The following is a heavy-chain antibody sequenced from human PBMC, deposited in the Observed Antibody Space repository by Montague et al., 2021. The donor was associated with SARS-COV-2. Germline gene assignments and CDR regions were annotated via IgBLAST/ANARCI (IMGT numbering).Heavy chain of an antibody. J-gene: IGHJ4*02. CDR3: ASQVPDFWSGIDY. CDR1: GGSISSNY. Sequence: SETLSLTCTVSGGSISSNYWSWIRQPPGKGLEWIGYIYYCGSTNYNPSLKSRVTISVDTSKNQFSLKLSSVTAADTAVYYCASQVPDFWSGIDYWGQGTLVTVSS. D-gene: IGHD3-3*01. CDR2: IYYCGST. V-gene: IGHV4-59*01.